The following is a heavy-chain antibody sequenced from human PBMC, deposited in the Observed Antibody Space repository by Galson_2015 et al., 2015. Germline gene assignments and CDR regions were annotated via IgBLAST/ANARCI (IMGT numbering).Heavy chain of an antibody. V-gene: IGHV1-18*04. CDR1: GYTFTSYG. CDR2: ISGYNDNT. CDR3: AILPSGWYAY. D-gene: IGHD6-19*01. Sequence: SVKVSCKASGYTFTSYGISWVRQAPGQGLEWMGWISGYNDNTNYAQKLQGRVTMTTDTSTNTAYMELRSLRSDDTAVYYCAILPSGWYAYWGQGTLVTVSS. J-gene: IGHJ4*02.